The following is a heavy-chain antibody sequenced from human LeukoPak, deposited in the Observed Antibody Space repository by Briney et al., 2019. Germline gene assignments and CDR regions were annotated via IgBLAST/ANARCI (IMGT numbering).Heavy chain of an antibody. Sequence: GGSLRLSCAASGFTLSSYAMSWVRQAPGKGLEWVSSISGSGDRTYYTDSVKGRFTTSRDNSKNTLYLQMNSLRAEDTAVYYCAKPTPVLSAAMAGSEYWGQGTLVTVSS. CDR3: AKPTPVLSAAMAGSEY. CDR1: GFTLSSYA. CDR2: ISGSGDRT. D-gene: IGHD2-2*01. J-gene: IGHJ4*02. V-gene: IGHV3-23*01.